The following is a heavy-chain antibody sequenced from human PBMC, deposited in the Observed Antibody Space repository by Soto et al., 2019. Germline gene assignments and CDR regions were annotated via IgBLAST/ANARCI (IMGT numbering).Heavy chain of an antibody. V-gene: IGHV4-4*02. Sequence: SETLSLTCAVSSGSISSSNWWSWVRQPPGKGLEWIGEIYHSGSTNYNPSLKSRVTISVDKSKNQFSLKLSSVTAADTAVYYCAKGFYYYYYYYMDVWGKGTTVTVSS. J-gene: IGHJ6*03. CDR2: IYHSGST. CDR1: SGSISSSNW. CDR3: AKGFYYYYYYYMDV.